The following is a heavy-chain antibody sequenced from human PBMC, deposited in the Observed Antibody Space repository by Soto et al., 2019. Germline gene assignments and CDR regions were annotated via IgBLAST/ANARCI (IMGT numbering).Heavy chain of an antibody. CDR3: ARDSPHYYDSSGYYSYYFDY. V-gene: IGHV4-31*03. Sequence: PSETLSLTCTVSGGSISSGGYYWSWIRQHPGKGLEWIGYIYYSGSTYYNPSLESRVTISVDTSKNQFSLKLSSVTAADTAVYYCARDSPHYYDSSGYYSYYFDYWGQGTLVTVSS. J-gene: IGHJ4*02. D-gene: IGHD3-22*01. CDR2: IYYSGST. CDR1: GGSISSGGYY.